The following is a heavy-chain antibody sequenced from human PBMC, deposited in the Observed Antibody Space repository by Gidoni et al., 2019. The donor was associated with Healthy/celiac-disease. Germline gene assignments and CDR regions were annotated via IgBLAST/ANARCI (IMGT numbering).Heavy chain of an antibody. CDR1: GFSPSTSGVG. V-gene: IGHV2-5*01. CDR2: IYWNDDK. Sequence: QITLKASGPTLVKPTQTLTLTCPFSGFSPSTSGVGVGCIRQPPGKALEWLALIYWNDDKRYSPSLKSRLTITKDTSKNRVFLTMTNMDPVDTATYYCAHSGDDYGDYWNGTFDYWGQGTLVTVSS. D-gene: IGHD4-17*01. CDR3: AHSGDDYGDYWNGTFDY. J-gene: IGHJ4*02.